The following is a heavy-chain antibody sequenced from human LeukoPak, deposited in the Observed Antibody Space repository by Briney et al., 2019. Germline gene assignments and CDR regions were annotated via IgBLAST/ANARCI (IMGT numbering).Heavy chain of an antibody. CDR3: ARDLKANTFDY. CDR1: GYTFTNSG. D-gene: IGHD2-8*01. V-gene: IGHV1-18*01. Sequence: ASVKVSCKASGYTFTNSGVSWVRQAPGQGLEWMGWISVNNGNTKYAQKLQGRVTMTTDTSTNTAYMELRSLRSDDTAVYYCARDLKANTFDYWGQGTLVTVSS. J-gene: IGHJ4*02. CDR2: ISVNNGNT.